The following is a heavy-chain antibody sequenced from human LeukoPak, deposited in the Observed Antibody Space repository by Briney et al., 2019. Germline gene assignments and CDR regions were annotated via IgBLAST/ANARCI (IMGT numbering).Heavy chain of an antibody. CDR3: AKSAGVATIYFDS. V-gene: IGHV3-23*01. CDR1: GFDFRSYA. D-gene: IGHD5-12*01. CDR2: IGSDGDR. J-gene: IGHJ4*02. Sequence: GGSLRLSCTASGFDFRSYAMAWVRQAPGKGLEGVAAIGSDGDRVHEDSVKGRFTISRDNSKSTLYLQMDNLRAEDTAVCFCAKSAGVATIYFDSWGQGALVTVSS.